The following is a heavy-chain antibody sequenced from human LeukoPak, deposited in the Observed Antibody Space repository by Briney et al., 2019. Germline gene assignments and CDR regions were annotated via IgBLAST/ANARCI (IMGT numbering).Heavy chain of an antibody. Sequence: SETLSLTCTVSGGSINSHYWSWVRQPPGKGLGWIGYISYSGNTNYNPSLKSRVTISMHTSKNQLSLKLNSVTAADTAVYYCASSGQCTNGLCRDVGYMDVWGKGTTVTISS. CDR3: ASSGQCTNGLCRDVGYMDV. CDR2: ISYSGNT. J-gene: IGHJ6*03. V-gene: IGHV4-59*11. D-gene: IGHD2-8*01. CDR1: GGSINSHY.